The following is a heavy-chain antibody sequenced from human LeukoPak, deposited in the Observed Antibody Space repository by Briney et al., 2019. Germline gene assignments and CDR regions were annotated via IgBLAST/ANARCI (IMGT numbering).Heavy chain of an antibody. CDR3: VRISTTKDDFDY. V-gene: IGHV1-18*04. CDR2: ISAYNGNT. CDR1: GYTFTSYG. Sequence: ASVKVSCKASGYTFTSYGISWVRQAPGQGLEWMGWISAYNGNTNYAQKLQGRVTMTTDTSTSTAYMELRSLRSDDTAVYYCVRISTTKDDFDYWGQGTLVTVSS. D-gene: IGHD4-11*01. J-gene: IGHJ4*02.